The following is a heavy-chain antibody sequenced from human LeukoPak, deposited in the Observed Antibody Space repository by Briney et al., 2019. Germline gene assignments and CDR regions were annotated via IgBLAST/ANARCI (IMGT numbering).Heavy chain of an antibody. CDR3: ARDSATMALLGMDV. J-gene: IGHJ6*02. D-gene: IGHD3-10*01. Sequence: QPGGSLRLSCAASGFTVSSNYMNWVRQAPGKGLEWVSVIYSGGSAHYADSVKGRFTISRDNSKNTLYLQMNSLRAEDTAVYYCARDSATMALLGMDVWGQGTTVTVSS. V-gene: IGHV3-53*01. CDR1: GFTVSSNY. CDR2: IYSGGSA.